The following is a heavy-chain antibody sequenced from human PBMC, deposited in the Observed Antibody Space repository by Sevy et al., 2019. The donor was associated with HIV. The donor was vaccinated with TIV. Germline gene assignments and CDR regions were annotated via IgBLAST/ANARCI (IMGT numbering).Heavy chain of an antibody. V-gene: IGHV4-61*02. CDR2: IFTSGST. D-gene: IGHD2-21*02. Sequence: SETLSLTCTVSGDSITSGSYIWSWIRQRAGKGLEWIGRIFTSGSTNYNPSLRSRVTISVDTSKNQFSLKLSSVTAADTAVYYCALGNCGGDCYDYYYYYMDVWGKGTTVTVSS. CDR1: GDSITSGSYI. CDR3: ALGNCGGDCYDYYYYYMDV. J-gene: IGHJ6*03.